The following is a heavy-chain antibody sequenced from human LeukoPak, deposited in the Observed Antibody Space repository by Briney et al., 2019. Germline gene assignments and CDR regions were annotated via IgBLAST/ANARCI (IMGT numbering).Heavy chain of an antibody. Sequence: PGGSLRLSCAAFGFTFSTYSMNWVRQAPGKGLEWVSSISGSSTYIFYADSVKGRFTISRDNAKNSLYLQMNSLRVEDTAVYYCARVKGTERDYWGQGTLVTVSS. CDR1: GFTFSTYS. CDR3: ARVKGTERDY. CDR2: ISGSSTYI. J-gene: IGHJ4*02. D-gene: IGHD3/OR15-3a*01. V-gene: IGHV3-21*01.